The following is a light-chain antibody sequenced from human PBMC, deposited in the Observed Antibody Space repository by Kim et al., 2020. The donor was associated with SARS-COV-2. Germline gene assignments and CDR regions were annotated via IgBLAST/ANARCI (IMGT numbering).Light chain of an antibody. CDR3: QQYYSTPLT. Sequence: ATINCKSSQSVLYSSNNKNYLAWYQQKPGQPPKLLIYWASTRESGVPDRFSGSGSGTDFTLTISTLQAEDVAVYYCQQYYSTPLTFGGGTKVDIK. V-gene: IGKV4-1*01. CDR2: WAS. CDR1: QSVLYSSNNKNY. J-gene: IGKJ4*01.